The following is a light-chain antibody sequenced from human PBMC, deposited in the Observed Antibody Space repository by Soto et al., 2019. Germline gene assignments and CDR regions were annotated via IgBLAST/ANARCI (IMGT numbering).Light chain of an antibody. V-gene: IGLV2-14*03. Sequence: QSALTQPASVSGSPGQSITISCPGTSSDVGGYDYVCWYQQHPGKAPKLMIYDVTNRPSGVSNRFSGSKSGNTASLTISGLQAEDEADYYCNSYTSSSTYVFGTGTKLTVL. CDR1: SSDVGGYDY. CDR3: NSYTSSSTYV. J-gene: IGLJ1*01. CDR2: DVT.